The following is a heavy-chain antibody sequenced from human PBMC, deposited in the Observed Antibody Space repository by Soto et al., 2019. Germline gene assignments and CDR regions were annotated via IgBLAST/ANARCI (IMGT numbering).Heavy chain of an antibody. CDR1: GFTFSSYA. D-gene: IGHD3-9*01. J-gene: IGHJ3*02. CDR2: ISGSGGST. Sequence: GGSLRLSCAASGFTFSSYAMSWVRQAPGKGLEWVSAISGSGGSTYYADSVKGRFTISRDNSKNTLYLQMNSLRAEDTAVYYCAKDLTAYYDILTGYYRNHHDAFDIWGQGTMVTVSS. CDR3: AKDLTAYYDILTGYYRNHHDAFDI. V-gene: IGHV3-23*01.